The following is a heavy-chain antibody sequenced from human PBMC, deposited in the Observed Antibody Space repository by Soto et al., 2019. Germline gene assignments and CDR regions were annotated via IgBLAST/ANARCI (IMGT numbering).Heavy chain of an antibody. Sequence: QVQLVESGGGVVQPGRSLRLSCAASGFTFSSYAMHWVRQAPGKGLEWVAVISYDGSNKYYADSVKGRFTISRDNSKNTLYLQMNRLSVEDTAVYYCARDRILQGGSNAFDIWGQGTMVTVSS. CDR2: ISYDGSNK. J-gene: IGHJ3*02. D-gene: IGHD2-15*01. CDR3: ARDRILQGGSNAFDI. CDR1: GFTFSSYA. V-gene: IGHV3-30-3*01.